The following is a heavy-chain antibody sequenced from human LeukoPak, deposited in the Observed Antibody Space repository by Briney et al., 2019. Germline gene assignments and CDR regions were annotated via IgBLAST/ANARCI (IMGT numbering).Heavy chain of an antibody. J-gene: IGHJ4*02. CDR1: GFSFSSYY. Sequence: GGSLRLSCAVSGFSFSSYYMHWVRQPPGKGLVWVSRINTAGSGTTYADFVKGRFTISRDNAKNTLYLQMDSLRAEDTAVYYCVRLGGDSEIDYWGQGTLVTVSS. D-gene: IGHD5-12*01. V-gene: IGHV3-74*01. CDR3: VRLGGDSEIDY. CDR2: INTAGSGT.